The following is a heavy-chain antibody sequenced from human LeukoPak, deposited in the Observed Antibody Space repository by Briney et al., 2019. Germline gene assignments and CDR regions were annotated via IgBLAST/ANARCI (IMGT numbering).Heavy chain of an antibody. CDR2: MNPNSGNT. V-gene: IGHV1-8*01. D-gene: IGHD2-2*02. CDR1: GYTFTSYD. Sequence: EASVKVSCKASGYTFTSYDINWVRQATGQGLEWMGWMNPNSGNTGYAQKFQGRVTMTRNTSISTAYMELSSLRSEDMAVYYCARGSIVVVPAAIRYEFDYWGQGTLVIVSS. J-gene: IGHJ4*02. CDR3: ARGSIVVVPAAIRYEFDY.